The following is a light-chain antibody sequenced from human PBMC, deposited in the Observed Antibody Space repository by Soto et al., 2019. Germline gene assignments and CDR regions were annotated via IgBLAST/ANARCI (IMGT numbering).Light chain of an antibody. V-gene: IGLV2-23*01. Sequence: QSVLTQPASVSGSPGQSITISCTGTSSDVGSYNVVSWYQQHSGKAPKLIIFEGSKRPSGISNRFSGSKSGNTASLTISGLQAEDEADYYCCSYTGSSTRLFGGGTKLTVL. CDR2: EGS. CDR3: CSYTGSSTRL. CDR1: SSDVGSYNV. J-gene: IGLJ3*02.